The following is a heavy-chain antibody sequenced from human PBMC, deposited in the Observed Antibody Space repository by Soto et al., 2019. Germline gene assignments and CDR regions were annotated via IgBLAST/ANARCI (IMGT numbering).Heavy chain of an antibody. Sequence: GRLLRLSCGDAGFTFSSYALSWVRQAPGKGLEWVSAISGSGGSTYYADSVKGRFTISRDNSKNTLYLQMNSLRAEDTAVYYCAKLSDMYVVVIHCDYWGQGTLVSVYS. V-gene: IGHV3-23*01. D-gene: IGHD3-22*01. CDR2: ISGSGGST. J-gene: IGHJ4*02. CDR3: AKLSDMYVVVIHCDY. CDR1: GFTFSSYA.